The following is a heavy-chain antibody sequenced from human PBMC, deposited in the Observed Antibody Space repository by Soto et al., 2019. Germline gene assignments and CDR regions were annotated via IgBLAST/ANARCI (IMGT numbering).Heavy chain of an antibody. V-gene: IGHV4-59*08. CDR1: GGSISSYY. CDR3: ARHDGARPFD. CDR2: IYYSGST. J-gene: IGHJ4*02. Sequence: SETLSLTCTVSGGSISSYYWSWIRQPPGRGLEWIGYIYYSGSTNYNPSLKSRVTISVDTSKNQFSLKLSSVTAADTAVYYCARHDGARPFDWGQGTLVTVSS.